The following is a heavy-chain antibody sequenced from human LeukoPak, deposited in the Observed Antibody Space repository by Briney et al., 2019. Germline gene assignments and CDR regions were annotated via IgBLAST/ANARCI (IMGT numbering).Heavy chain of an antibody. Sequence: PGGSLRLSCAASGFTFSSCSMNWVRQAPGKGLEWVSYISSSSSTIYYADSVKGRFTISGDNAKNSLYLQMNSLRAEDTAVYYCARDPLGMAYWGQGTLVTVSS. J-gene: IGHJ4*02. V-gene: IGHV3-48*01. CDR2: ISSSSSTI. CDR3: ARDPLGMAY. CDR1: GFTFSSCS. D-gene: IGHD5-24*01.